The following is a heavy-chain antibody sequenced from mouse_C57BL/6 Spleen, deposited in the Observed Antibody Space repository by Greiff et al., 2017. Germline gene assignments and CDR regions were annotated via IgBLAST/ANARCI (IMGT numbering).Heavy chain of an antibody. CDR1: GYTFTSYW. D-gene: IGHD2-5*01. CDR2: IDPSDSYT. CDR3: AREAYSNSWFAY. V-gene: IGHV1-69*01. J-gene: IGHJ3*01. Sequence: QVQLQQPGAELVMPGASVKLSCKASGYTFTSYWMHWVKQRPGQGLEWIGEIDPSDSYTNYNQKFKGKSTLTVDKSSSTAYMQLSSLTSEDSAVYYCAREAYSNSWFAYWGQGTLVTVSA.